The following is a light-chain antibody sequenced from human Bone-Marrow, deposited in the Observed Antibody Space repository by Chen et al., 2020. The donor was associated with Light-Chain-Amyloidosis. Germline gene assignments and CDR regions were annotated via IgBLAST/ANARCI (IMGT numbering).Light chain of an antibody. CDR3: QVWDRSSDRPV. CDR1: NIGSTS. J-gene: IGLJ3*02. Sequence: SYLLTQPSSVSVAPGQTATIACWGNNIGSTSVHWYQQPPGQAPLLVVYDDSDRPSGIPERLSGSNSGNTATLTISRVEAGDEADYYCQVWDRSSDRPVFGGGTKLTVL. V-gene: IGLV3-21*02. CDR2: DDS.